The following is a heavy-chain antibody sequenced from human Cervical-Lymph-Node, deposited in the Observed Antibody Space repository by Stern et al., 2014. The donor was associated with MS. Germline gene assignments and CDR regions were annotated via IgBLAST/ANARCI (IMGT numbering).Heavy chain of an antibody. CDR3: ARGYPFFDN. CDR1: GYTFTGFF. Sequence: MQLEESGAEVKKPWASVKVSCTASGYTFTGFFLHWVRQAPGQGLGWGGWVNPNTGVTKSAQKFQGWVTLTRDTSINTVYMELNRLKSDDTAVFYCARGYPFFDNWGQGTLVTVSS. V-gene: IGHV1-2*04. J-gene: IGHJ4*02. CDR2: VNPNTGVT. D-gene: IGHD2-15*01.